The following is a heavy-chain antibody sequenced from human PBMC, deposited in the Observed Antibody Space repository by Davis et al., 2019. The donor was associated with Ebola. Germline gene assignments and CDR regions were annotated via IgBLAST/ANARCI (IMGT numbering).Heavy chain of an antibody. V-gene: IGHV3-23*01. J-gene: IGHJ4*02. CDR2: VSGSGGGT. Sequence: ETLSLTCAVYGGSFSGYYWSWVRQAPGKGLEWVSTVSGSGGGTFYAGFVKGRFTISRDNAKSTLYLQMNSLGAEDAAVYYCAKGMFGDYAFFDYWGQGILVTVSS. D-gene: IGHD3-10*02. CDR3: AKGMFGDYAFFDY. CDR1: GGSFSGYY.